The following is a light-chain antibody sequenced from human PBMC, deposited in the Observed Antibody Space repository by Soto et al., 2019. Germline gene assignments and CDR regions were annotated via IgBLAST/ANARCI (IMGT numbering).Light chain of an antibody. CDR3: ASWDDSLSGRV. J-gene: IGLJ3*02. CDR1: SSNIGGNS. CDR2: SNN. Sequence: QSVLTQAPSASGTPGQRVTISCSGSSSNIGGNSVSWYQQFPGTAPKLLMYSNNQRPSGVPDRFSGSKSGTSASLAISGLQSEDEADYYCASWDDSLSGRVFGGGTKLPVL. V-gene: IGLV1-44*01.